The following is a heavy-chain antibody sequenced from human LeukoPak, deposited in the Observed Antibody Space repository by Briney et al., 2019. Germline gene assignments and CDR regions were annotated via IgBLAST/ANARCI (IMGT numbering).Heavy chain of an antibody. J-gene: IGHJ6*02. Sequence: SETLSLTCAVYGGSFSGYYWSWIRQPPGKGLEWIGYIYYSGSTNYNPSLKSRVTTSVDTSKNQFSLKLSSVTAADTAVYYCAAYGDYLYGMDVWGQGTTVTVSS. CDR2: IYYSGST. CDR3: AAYGDYLYGMDV. V-gene: IGHV4-59*08. CDR1: GGSFSGYY. D-gene: IGHD4-17*01.